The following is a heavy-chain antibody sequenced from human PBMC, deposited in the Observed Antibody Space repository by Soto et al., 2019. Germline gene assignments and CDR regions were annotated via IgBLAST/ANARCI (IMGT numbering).Heavy chain of an antibody. CDR1: GYPVTAYY. Sequence: QLHLVQSGAVVKKPGASVTVSCSASGYPVTAYYMHWVRQAPGRGLEWMGGINPATGAAKYTQTLQGRVNLTRDPSPGKVFLELGGPDSEDTAGFFCARGGGVGVAGSAAFDMWGQGTLVTVSS. V-gene: IGHV1-2*02. CDR2: INPATGAA. J-gene: IGHJ3*02. D-gene: IGHD3-3*01. CDR3: ARGGGVGVAGSAAFDM.